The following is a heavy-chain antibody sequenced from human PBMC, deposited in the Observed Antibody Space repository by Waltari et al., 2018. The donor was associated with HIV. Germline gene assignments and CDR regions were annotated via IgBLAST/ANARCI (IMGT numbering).Heavy chain of an antibody. CDR3: ARDTLNLYFGLDV. Sequence: EVQLVESGGGLVQPGRSLRLSCAASGFSFSDYAMIGGRQAPGKGLEWISYISSSSSNIKYADSVNGRFTISRDNTKRSLDLHMNNLRDEDTAVYFCARDTLNLYFGLDVWGQGTTVSVSS. CDR2: ISSSSSNI. CDR1: GFSFSDYA. V-gene: IGHV3-48*02. J-gene: IGHJ6*02.